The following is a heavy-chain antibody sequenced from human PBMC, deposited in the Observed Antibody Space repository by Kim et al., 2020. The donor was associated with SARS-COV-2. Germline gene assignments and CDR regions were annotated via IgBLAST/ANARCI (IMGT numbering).Heavy chain of an antibody. CDR3: AREFRNSYYYYYMDV. Sequence: SVKVSCKASGGTFSSYAISWVRQAPGQGLEWMGRIIPILGIANYAQKFQGRVTITADKSTSTAYMELSSLRSEDTAVYYCAREFRNSYYYYYMDVWGKG. V-gene: IGHV1-69*04. J-gene: IGHJ6*03. CDR1: GGTFSSYA. CDR2: IIPILGIA.